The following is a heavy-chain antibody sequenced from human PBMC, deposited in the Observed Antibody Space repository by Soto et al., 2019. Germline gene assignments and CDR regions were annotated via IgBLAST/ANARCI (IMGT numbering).Heavy chain of an antibody. CDR1: GFTFSSYA. D-gene: IGHD1-26*01. CDR2: ISGSGGST. J-gene: IGHJ4*02. CDR3: ARRGSGSYYDY. Sequence: EVQLLESGGGLVQPGGSLRLSCAASGFTFSSYAMRWVRQAPGKGLEWVSAISGSGGSTYYADSVKGRFTISRDNSKNTRYLQMNSLRAENTAVYDWARRGSGSYYDYWGQGTLVTFSS. V-gene: IGHV3-23*01.